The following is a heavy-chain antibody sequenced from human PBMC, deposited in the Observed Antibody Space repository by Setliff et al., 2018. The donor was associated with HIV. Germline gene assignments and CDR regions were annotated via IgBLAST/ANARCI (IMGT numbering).Heavy chain of an antibody. Sequence: SETLSLTCTVSGVSIISYFWSWIRQPPGKGLEWIGFIYYSGSTSGGTNYNPSLKSRVTISLDTSKNQFSLNLSSVTAADTAVYYCASSLNGDSEPWYFDLWGRGTLVTVSS. V-gene: IGHV4-59*01. CDR3: ASSLNGDSEPWYFDL. CDR2: IYYSGST. D-gene: IGHD4-17*01. CDR1: GVSIISYF. J-gene: IGHJ2*01.